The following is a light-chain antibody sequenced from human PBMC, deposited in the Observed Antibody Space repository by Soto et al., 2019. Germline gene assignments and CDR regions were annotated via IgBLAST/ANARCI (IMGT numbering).Light chain of an antibody. CDR3: QSYDSSLSGSGV. J-gene: IGLJ2*01. CDR1: SSNIGARYD. CDR2: GNS. V-gene: IGLV1-40*01. Sequence: QSALTQPPSVSGAPGQRVTISCTGSSSNIGARYDVHWYQQVPGTAPKLLIYGNSNRPSGVPDRFSGSKSGTSASLAITGLQAEDEADYYCQSYDSSLSGSGVFGGGTKLTV.